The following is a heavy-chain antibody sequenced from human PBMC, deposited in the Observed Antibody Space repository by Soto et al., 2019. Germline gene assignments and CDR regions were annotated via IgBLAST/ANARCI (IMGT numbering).Heavy chain of an antibody. CDR2: ISSGAGNR. J-gene: IGHJ4*02. CDR1: GFTLRSYG. CDR3: ARSRPYSGFAS. V-gene: IGHV3-23*01. D-gene: IGHD2-15*01. Sequence: EVQLLESGGGLVQVGKSLRLYCATSGFTLRSYGINWVRQAPGKGLEWVSGISSGAGNRYYADSVKGRFTISRDTSKNTVVLELNSVRGEDTAIYYCARSRPYSGFASWGQGALVTVSA.